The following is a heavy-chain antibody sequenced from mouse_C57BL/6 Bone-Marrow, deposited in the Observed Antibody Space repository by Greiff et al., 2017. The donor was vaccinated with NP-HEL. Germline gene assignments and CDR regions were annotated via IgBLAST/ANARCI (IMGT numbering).Heavy chain of an antibody. D-gene: IGHD2-5*01. CDR2: IYPGDGDT. CDR1: GYAFSSSW. J-gene: IGHJ3*01. V-gene: IGHV1-82*01. Sequence: VHLVESGPELVKPGASVKISCKASGYAFSSSWMNWVKQRPGKGLEWIGRIYPGDGDTNYNGKFKGKATLTADKSSSTAYMQLSSLTSEDSAVYFCARARAYYSNFAYWGQETLVTVSA. CDR3: ARARAYYSNFAY.